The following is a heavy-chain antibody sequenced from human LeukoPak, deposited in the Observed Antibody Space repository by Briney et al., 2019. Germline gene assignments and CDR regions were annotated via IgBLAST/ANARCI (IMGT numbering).Heavy chain of an antibody. V-gene: IGHV4-59*12. Sequence: SETLSLTCTVSGGSISSYYWSWIRQPRGKGLEWIGYIYNNGNTNYNPSLKSRVTISVDTSKNQFSLKLSSVTAADTAVYYCARGEGIAVYYFDYWGQGTLVTVSS. CDR1: GGSISSYY. CDR3: ARGEGIAVYYFDY. CDR2: IYNNGNT. D-gene: IGHD6-19*01. J-gene: IGHJ4*02.